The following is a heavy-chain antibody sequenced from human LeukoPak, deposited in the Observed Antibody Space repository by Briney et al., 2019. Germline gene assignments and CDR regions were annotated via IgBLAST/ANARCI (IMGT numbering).Heavy chain of an antibody. CDR2: ISGSGGST. CDR1: GFTFSSYA. V-gene: IGHV3-23*01. CDR3: AKGLHYYDSSYADY. D-gene: IGHD3-22*01. Sequence: GGSLRLSCAASGFTFSSYAMSWVRQAPGKGLEWVSAISGSGGSTYYADSVKGRLTISRDNSKNTLYLQMNSLRAEDTAVYYCAKGLHYYDSSYADYWGQGTLVTVSS. J-gene: IGHJ4*02.